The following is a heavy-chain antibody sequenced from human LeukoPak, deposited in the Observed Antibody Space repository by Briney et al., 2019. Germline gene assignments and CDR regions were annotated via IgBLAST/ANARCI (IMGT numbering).Heavy chain of an antibody. CDR2: INVYSGNT. CDR1: GYTFSTYG. V-gene: IGHV1-18*01. Sequence: GASVKVSCKASGYTFSTYGISWVRQAPGHGLEWMGWINVYSGNTNYAQEVQGRVTMTTDTSTNTAYMELRSMKSDDAAVYYCARTYALGSHRIDYWGQGTLVTVSS. CDR3: ARTYALGSHRIDY. D-gene: IGHD3-10*01. J-gene: IGHJ4*02.